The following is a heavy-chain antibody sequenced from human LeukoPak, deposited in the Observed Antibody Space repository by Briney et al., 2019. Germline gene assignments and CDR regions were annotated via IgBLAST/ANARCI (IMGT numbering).Heavy chain of an antibody. D-gene: IGHD6-13*01. V-gene: IGHV3-23*01. CDR2: ISGNGGST. J-gene: IGHJ5*02. CDR3: ARGSSWYNWFDP. Sequence: GGSLRLSCAASGFTFSSYVMSWVRQAPGKGLEWVSAISGNGGSTYYADSVKGRFTISRDNSKNTLYLQMNNLRAEDTAVYYCARGSSWYNWFDPWGQGTLVTVSS. CDR1: GFTFSSYV.